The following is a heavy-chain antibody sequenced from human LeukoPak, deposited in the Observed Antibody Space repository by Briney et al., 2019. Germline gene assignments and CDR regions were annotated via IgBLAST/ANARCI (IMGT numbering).Heavy chain of an antibody. CDR1: GFTFSGYY. Sequence: GGSLRLSCAASGFTFSGYYMSWIRQAPGKGLEWVSYISSSGSTIYYADSVKGRFTISRGNAKNSLYLQMNSLRAEDTAVYYCARDEGSVALLTWGQGTLVTVSS. CDR3: ARDEGSVALLT. V-gene: IGHV3-11*01. J-gene: IGHJ4*02. CDR2: ISSSGSTI. D-gene: IGHD6-19*01.